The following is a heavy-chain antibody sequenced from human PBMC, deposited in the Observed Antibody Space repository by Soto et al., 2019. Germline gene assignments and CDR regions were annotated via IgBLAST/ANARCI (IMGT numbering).Heavy chain of an antibody. V-gene: IGHV3-64D*06. Sequence: PGGSLRLSCSASGFTFSSYAMHWVRQAPGKGLEYVSAISSNGGSTYYADSVKGRFTISRDNSKNTLYLQMSSLRAEDTAVYYCVKAGVYYDSSGYYRPAHAFDIWGQGTMVTVSS. CDR3: VKAGVYYDSSGYYRPAHAFDI. CDR1: GFTFSSYA. CDR2: ISSNGGST. J-gene: IGHJ3*02. D-gene: IGHD3-22*01.